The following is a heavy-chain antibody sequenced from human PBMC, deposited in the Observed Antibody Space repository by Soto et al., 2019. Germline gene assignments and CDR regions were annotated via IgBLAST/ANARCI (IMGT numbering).Heavy chain of an antibody. CDR1: GGSIGSYY. J-gene: IGHJ4*02. V-gene: IGHV4-59*08. Sequence: QVQLQESGPGLVKPSETLSLTCSVSGGSIGSYYWSWIRQPPGKGLEWIGYIYYSGSTNYNPSLKRRVTISVATSKNPFSLKLSPVTAADTAVYYCARGGWRQIDYWGQGTLVTVSS. CDR2: IYYSGST. CDR3: ARGGWRQIDY. D-gene: IGHD3-3*01.